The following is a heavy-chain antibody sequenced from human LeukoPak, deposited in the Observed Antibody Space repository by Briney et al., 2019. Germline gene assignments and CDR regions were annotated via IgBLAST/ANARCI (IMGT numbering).Heavy chain of an antibody. CDR2: IRYDGSNK. V-gene: IGHV3-30*02. J-gene: IGHJ4*02. D-gene: IGHD2-2*01. CDR1: GFTFSSYG. Sequence: GGSLRLSCAASGFTFSSYGMHWVRQAPGKGLEWVAFIRYDGSNKYYADSVKGRFTISRDNSKNTLYLQMNSLRAEDTAVYYCAKEQSSIPSIDYWGQGTLVTVSS. CDR3: AKEQSSIPSIDY.